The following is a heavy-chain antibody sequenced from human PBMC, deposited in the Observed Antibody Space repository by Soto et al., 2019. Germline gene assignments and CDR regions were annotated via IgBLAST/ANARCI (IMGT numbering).Heavy chain of an antibody. V-gene: IGHV3-30*18. CDR1: GFTFSSYS. CDR3: AKEGAVTSDFDY. J-gene: IGHJ4*02. D-gene: IGHD6-19*01. Sequence: QVQLVESGGGVVQPGMSLRLSCAASGFTFSSYSMNWVRQAPGKGLEWVALISYDGTKIDYEDSVKGRFTISRDNSKKTLYLQMISLSADHTAVYFCAKEGAVTSDFDYWGQGTLVTVSS. CDR2: ISYDGTKI.